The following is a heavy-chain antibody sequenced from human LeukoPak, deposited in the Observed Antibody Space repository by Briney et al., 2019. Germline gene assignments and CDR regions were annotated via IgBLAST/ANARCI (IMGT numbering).Heavy chain of an antibody. Sequence: PSETLSLTCAVSGGSFSGQYWTWIRQFPGKGLEWIGEINHSGSTNYNPSLKSRVTMSKDTSKNHFSLRLSSVTAADTAIYYCARDLYSSLRYDWGQGTLVTVSS. CDR3: ARDLYSSLRYD. CDR2: INHSGST. D-gene: IGHD3-22*01. CDR1: GGSFSGQY. J-gene: IGHJ4*02. V-gene: IGHV4-34*01.